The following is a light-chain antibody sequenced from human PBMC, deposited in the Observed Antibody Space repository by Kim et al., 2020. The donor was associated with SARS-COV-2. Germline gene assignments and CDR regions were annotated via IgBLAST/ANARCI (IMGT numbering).Light chain of an antibody. V-gene: IGLV3-9*01. CDR2: RDT. CDR3: QVWDSSTLV. Sequence: SYELTQPLSVSVALGQTARITCGGNNIGRKNVHWYQQKPGQSPVLVIYRDTNRPSRIPGRFSGSNSGNTATLTISRAQAVDQADYFCQVWDSSTLVFGGGTKLTVL. CDR1: NIGRKN. J-gene: IGLJ2*01.